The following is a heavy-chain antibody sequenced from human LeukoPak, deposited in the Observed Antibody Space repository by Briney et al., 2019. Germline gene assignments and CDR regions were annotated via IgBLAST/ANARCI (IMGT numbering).Heavy chain of an antibody. V-gene: IGHV4-34*01. CDR3: VRRKASWGYYYGVDV. CDR1: GGSFSGYY. J-gene: IGHJ6*02. D-gene: IGHD3-16*01. Sequence: SETLSLTCAVYGGSFSGYYWSWIRQPPGKGLEWIGEINHSGSTNYNPSLKSRVTISVDTSKNQFSLKLSSVTAADTAVYYCVRRKASWGYYYGVDVWGQGTTVTVSS. CDR2: INHSGST.